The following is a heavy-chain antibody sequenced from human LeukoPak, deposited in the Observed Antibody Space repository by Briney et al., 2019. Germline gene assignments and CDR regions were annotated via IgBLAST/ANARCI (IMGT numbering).Heavy chain of an antibody. CDR1: AYSINTSYY. CDR2: IYHSGST. D-gene: IGHD1-7*01. J-gene: IGHJ4*02. V-gene: IGHV4-38-2*02. CDR3: ARGDWNYLFDY. Sequence: PSETLSLTCTVSAYSINTSYYWGWIRQPPGKGLEWIGNIYHSGSTYYNPSLKSRVTISVDRSKNQFSLKLSSVTAADTAVYYCARGDWNYLFDYWGQGTLVTVSS.